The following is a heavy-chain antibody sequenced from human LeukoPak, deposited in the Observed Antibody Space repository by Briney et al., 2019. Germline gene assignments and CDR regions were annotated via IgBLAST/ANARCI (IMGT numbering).Heavy chain of an antibody. Sequence: SETLFLTCAVYGGSFSGYSWNWIRQPPVKGLEWIGEINHSGGTNYNPSLKSRVTISVDTSKKQFSLKLSSVTAADTALYYCARDVDYYGVWGQGTLVAVSS. D-gene: IGHD3-10*01. CDR3: ARDVDYYGV. CDR1: GGSFSGYS. CDR2: INHSGGT. V-gene: IGHV4-34*01. J-gene: IGHJ4*02.